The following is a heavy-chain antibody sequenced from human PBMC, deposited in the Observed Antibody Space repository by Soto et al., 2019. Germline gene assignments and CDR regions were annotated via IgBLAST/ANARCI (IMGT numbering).Heavy chain of an antibody. Sequence: SETLCLTCIVSGASIYSSSYYWAWIRQPPGKGLEWIGSIFYSGTAYYSPSLAGRVTMSVDTSKNQFSLKLSSVTAADTAVYYCAGGVVASANWFDPWGQGTLVTVSS. CDR1: GASIYSSSYY. CDR3: AGGVVASANWFDP. V-gene: IGHV4-39*07. CDR2: IFYSGTA. D-gene: IGHD3-16*01. J-gene: IGHJ5*02.